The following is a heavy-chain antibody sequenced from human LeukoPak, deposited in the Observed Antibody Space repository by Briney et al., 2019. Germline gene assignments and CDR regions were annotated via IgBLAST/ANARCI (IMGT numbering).Heavy chain of an antibody. D-gene: IGHD6-13*01. J-gene: IGHJ4*02. Sequence: SETLSLTCTVSGGSISSYYWSWIRQPPGKGLEWIGYIYYSGSTNYNPSLKSRVTISVDTSKNQFSLKLSSMTAADTAVYYCARGYSSSWYYFDYWGQGTLVTVSS. CDR2: IYYSGST. CDR3: ARGYSSSWYYFDY. CDR1: GGSISSYY. V-gene: IGHV4-59*01.